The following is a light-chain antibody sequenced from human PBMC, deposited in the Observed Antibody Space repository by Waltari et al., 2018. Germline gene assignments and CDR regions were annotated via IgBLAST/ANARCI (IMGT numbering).Light chain of an antibody. CDR1: SSNIGAGYD. J-gene: IGLJ2*01. CDR3: QSYDNSLSGI. Sequence: QSVLTQPPSVSGAPGPRVTISCTGSSSNIGAGYDVHWYQQLPGTAPNLLIYTNSNRPSGFPDRFSGSKSGTSASLAITGLQAEDEADYYCQSYDNSLSGIFGGGTKLAVL. V-gene: IGLV1-40*01. CDR2: TNS.